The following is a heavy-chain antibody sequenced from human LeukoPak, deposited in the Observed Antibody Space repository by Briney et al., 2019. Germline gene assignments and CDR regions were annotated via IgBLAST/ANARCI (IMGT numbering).Heavy chain of an antibody. V-gene: IGHV3-74*01. CDR1: GFTFSSYW. CDR2: INSDGSST. D-gene: IGHD3-22*01. Sequence: PGGSLRLSCAASGFTFSSYWMHWVRQAPGKGLVWVSRINSDGSSTSYADSVKGRFTISRDNAKNTLYLQMNSLRVEDTAVYYCARGDYYDSSGYYFPDAFDIWGQGTMVTVSS. CDR3: ARGDYYDSSGYYFPDAFDI. J-gene: IGHJ3*02.